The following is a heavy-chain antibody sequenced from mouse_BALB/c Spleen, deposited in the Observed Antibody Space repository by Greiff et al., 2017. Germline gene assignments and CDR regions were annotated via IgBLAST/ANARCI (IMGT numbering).Heavy chain of an antibody. CDR2: INPSTGYT. Sequence: VQLQESGAELAKPGASVKMSCKASGYTFTSYWMHWVKPRPGQGLEWIGYINPSTGYTEYNQKFKDKATLTADKSSSTAYMQLSSLTSEDSAVYYCARSHGSSYDYAMDYWGQGTSVTVSS. V-gene: IGHV1-7*01. J-gene: IGHJ4*01. D-gene: IGHD1-1*01. CDR3: ARSHGSSYDYAMDY. CDR1: GYTFTSYW.